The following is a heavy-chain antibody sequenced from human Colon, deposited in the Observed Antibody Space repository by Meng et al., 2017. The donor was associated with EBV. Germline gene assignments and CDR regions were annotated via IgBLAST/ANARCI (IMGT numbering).Heavy chain of an antibody. Sequence: QVQLQQWGAGLLKPSETLSLTCAVYGGSFSGYYWSWIRQPPGKGLEWIGEINHSGSTNYNPSLKSRVTISVDTSKNQFSLRLTSVNAADTAVYYCARDRARLIKYNWFDTWGQGTLVTVSS. J-gene: IGHJ5*02. V-gene: IGHV4-34*01. D-gene: IGHD3-10*01. CDR3: ARDRARLIKYNWFDT. CDR2: INHSGST. CDR1: GGSFSGYY.